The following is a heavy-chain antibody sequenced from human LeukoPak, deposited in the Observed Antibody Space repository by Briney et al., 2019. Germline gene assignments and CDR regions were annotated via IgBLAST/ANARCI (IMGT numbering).Heavy chain of an antibody. CDR2: INHSGST. V-gene: IGHV4-34*01. CDR1: GRSFSGYS. Sequence: WETLSLTCAVPGRSFSGYSWTWVRQPPGKGLEWIGEINHSGSTNSNRSLKRRVTISRDTSKNKFSLELSSVSAADTAVYYCAISIPADFGLSAAGRFDFWGQGTLVTVSS. D-gene: IGHD6-13*01. J-gene: IGHJ4*02. CDR3: AISIPADFGLSAAGRFDF.